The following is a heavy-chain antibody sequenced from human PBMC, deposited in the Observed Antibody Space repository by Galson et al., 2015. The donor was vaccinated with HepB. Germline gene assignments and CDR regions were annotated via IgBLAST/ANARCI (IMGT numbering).Heavy chain of an antibody. D-gene: IGHD3-10*01. V-gene: IGHV1-69*04. CDR1: GGTFSSYA. CDR2: IIPILGIA. Sequence: SVKVSCKASGGTFSSYAISWVRQAPGQGLEWMGRIIPILGIANYAQKFQGRVTITADKSTSTAYMELSSLRSEDTAVYYCARAGFGELLGYFDYWGQGTLVTVSS. CDR3: ARAGFGELLGYFDY. J-gene: IGHJ4*02.